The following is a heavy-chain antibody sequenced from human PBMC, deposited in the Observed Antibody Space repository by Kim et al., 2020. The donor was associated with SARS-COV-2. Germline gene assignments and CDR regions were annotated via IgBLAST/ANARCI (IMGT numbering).Heavy chain of an antibody. V-gene: IGHV4-34*13. CDR3: ARGRPGYSSGWYVFGY. D-gene: IGHD6-19*01. J-gene: IGHJ4*02. Sequence: SLRSGVTISVDPSKNQFSLKLSSVTAADTAVYYCARGRPGYSSGWYVFGYWGQGTLVTVSS.